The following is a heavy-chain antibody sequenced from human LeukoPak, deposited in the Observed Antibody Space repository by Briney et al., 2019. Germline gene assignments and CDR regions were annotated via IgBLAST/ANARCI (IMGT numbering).Heavy chain of an antibody. Sequence: GGSLRLSCAASGFTFSSYAMSWVRQAPGKGLEWVSAISGSGGSTYYADSVKGRFTISRDNSKNTLYLQMNSLRAEDTAVYYCASGPYCTNGVCYGSNWFDPWGQGTLVTVSS. CDR1: GFTFSSYA. CDR3: ASGPYCTNGVCYGSNWFDP. D-gene: IGHD2-8*01. J-gene: IGHJ5*02. V-gene: IGHV3-23*01. CDR2: ISGSGGST.